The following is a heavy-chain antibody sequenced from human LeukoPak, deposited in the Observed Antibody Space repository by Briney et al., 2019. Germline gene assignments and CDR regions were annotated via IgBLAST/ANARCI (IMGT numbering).Heavy chain of an antibody. CDR1: GDSVSSNSAA. D-gene: IGHD6-19*01. V-gene: IGHV6-1*01. CDR3: ARDGVAVAGRRAFDI. J-gene: IGHJ3*02. CDR2: TYYRSKWYN. Sequence: PSQTLSLTCAISGDSVSSNSAAWNWIRQARARGLEWLGRTYYRSKWYNDYAVSVKSRITINPDTSKNQFSLQLNSVTPEDTAVYYCARDGVAVAGRRAFDIWGQGTMVTVSS.